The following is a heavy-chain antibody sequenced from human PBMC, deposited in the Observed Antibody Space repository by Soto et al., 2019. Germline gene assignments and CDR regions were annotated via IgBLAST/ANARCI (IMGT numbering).Heavy chain of an antibody. V-gene: IGHV5-10-1*01. CDR3: AILRFLEWLSIDYYVTDV. D-gene: IGHD3-3*01. Sequence: GESLKSSCKGSGYSFTSYWISWVRQMPGKGLEWMGRIDPSDSYTNYSPSFQGHVTISADKSISTAYLQWSSLKASDTAMYYCAILRFLEWLSIDYYVTDVSGPMTTVTVSS. CDR2: IDPSDSYT. J-gene: IGHJ6*02. CDR1: GYSFTSYW.